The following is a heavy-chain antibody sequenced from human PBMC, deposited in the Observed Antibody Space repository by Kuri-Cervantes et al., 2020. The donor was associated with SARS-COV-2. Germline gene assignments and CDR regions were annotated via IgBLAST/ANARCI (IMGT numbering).Heavy chain of an antibody. V-gene: IGHV4-38-2*02. CDR3: ARGPAHDFWSGYRFDY. J-gene: IGHJ4*02. D-gene: IGHD3-3*01. Sequence: SETLSLTCTVSGYSISSGYYWGWIRQPPGKGPEWIGSIYHSGSTYYNPSLKSRVTISVDTSKNQFSLKLSSVTAADTAVYYCARGPAHDFWSGYRFDYWGQGTLVTVSS. CDR1: GYSISSGYY. CDR2: IYHSGST.